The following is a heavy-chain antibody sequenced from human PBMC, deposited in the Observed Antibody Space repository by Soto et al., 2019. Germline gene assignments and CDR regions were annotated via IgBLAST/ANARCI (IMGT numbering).Heavy chain of an antibody. CDR1: GGSISSYY. V-gene: IGHV4-59*08. CDR3: ARSQSGGWYVWFDP. D-gene: IGHD6-19*01. CDR2: IYYSGST. Sequence: ASETLSLTCTVSGGSISSYYWSWIRQPPGKGLEWIGYIYYSGSTNYNPSLKSRVTISVDTSKNQFSLKLNSVTAADTAVYYCARSQSGGWYVWFDPWGQGTLVTVSS. J-gene: IGHJ5*02.